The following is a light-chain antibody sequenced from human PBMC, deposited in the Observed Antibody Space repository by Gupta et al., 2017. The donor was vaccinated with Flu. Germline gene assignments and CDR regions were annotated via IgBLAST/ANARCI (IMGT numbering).Light chain of an antibody. Sequence: SSELTQDPAVSVALGQTVRITCQGDSLRSYYASWYRQKPGQAPVLVIYGKNNRPSGIPDRFSGSSSGNTASLTITGAQAEDEADDYCNSRDSSGNHLNVVFGGGTKLTVL. CDR1: SLRSYY. CDR2: GKN. V-gene: IGLV3-19*01. CDR3: NSRDSSGNHLNVV. J-gene: IGLJ2*01.